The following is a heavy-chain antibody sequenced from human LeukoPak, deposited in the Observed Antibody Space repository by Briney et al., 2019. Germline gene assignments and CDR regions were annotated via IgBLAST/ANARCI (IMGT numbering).Heavy chain of an antibody. CDR3: ARGRVPGSGSYYP. CDR1: GGSFSGYY. CDR2: ITHSGST. V-gene: IGHV4-34*01. Sequence: PSETLSLTCAVYGGSFSGYYWSWIRQPPGKGLEWIGEITHSGSTDYSPSLKSRVTISVDTSKNQFSLKLSSVTAADTAVYYCARGRVPGSGSYYPWGQGTLVTVSS. D-gene: IGHD3-10*01. J-gene: IGHJ5*02.